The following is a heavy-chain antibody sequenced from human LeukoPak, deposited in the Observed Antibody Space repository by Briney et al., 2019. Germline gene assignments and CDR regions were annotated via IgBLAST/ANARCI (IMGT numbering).Heavy chain of an antibody. J-gene: IGHJ4*02. CDR1: GYTFTGYY. D-gene: IGHD2-15*01. V-gene: IGHV1-2*06. Sequence: ASVKVSCKASGYTFTGYYTHWVRQAPGQGLEWMGRINPNSGGTNYAQKFQGRVTMTRDTSISTAYMELSRLRSDDTAVYYCARLYCSGGSCHDYWGQGTLVTVSS. CDR2: INPNSGGT. CDR3: ARLYCSGGSCHDY.